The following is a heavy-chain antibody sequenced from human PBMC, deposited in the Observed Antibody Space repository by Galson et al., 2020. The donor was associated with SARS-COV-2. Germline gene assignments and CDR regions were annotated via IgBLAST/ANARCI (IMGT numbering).Heavy chain of an antibody. V-gene: IGHV2-70*11. D-gene: IGHD6-19*01. CDR3: ARIDSSGCRGNY. Sequence: ESGPTLVKPTQTLTLTCTFSGFSLTTSGMCVNWIRQPTGKALEWLARIDWDGDKYYSTSLKTRLTISKDTSKNQVVLTMTDMDPVDTATYYCARIDSSGCRGNYWGQGTPVTVSS. J-gene: IGHJ4*02. CDR1: GFSLTTSGMC. CDR2: IDWDGDK.